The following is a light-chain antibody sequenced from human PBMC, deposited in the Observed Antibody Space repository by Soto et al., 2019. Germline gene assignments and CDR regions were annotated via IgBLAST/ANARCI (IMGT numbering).Light chain of an antibody. Sequence: DIQMTQSPSSLSASVGDRVTIACRASQSINIYLKWYQQKPGTAPKLLLYAASNLQSGVPSRFSGSGSGTDFTLTISSLQPEDFATYYCQQSYSIPHTFGQGTKLDIK. CDR2: AAS. J-gene: IGKJ2*01. V-gene: IGKV1-39*01. CDR3: QQSYSIPHT. CDR1: QSINIY.